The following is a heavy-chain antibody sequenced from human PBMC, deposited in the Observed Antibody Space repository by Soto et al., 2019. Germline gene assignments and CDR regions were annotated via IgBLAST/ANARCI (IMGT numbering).Heavy chain of an antibody. CDR2: IYYSGST. CDR1: GGSVSSGSYY. V-gene: IGHV4-61*01. Sequence: PSETLSLTCTVSGGSVSSGSYYWSWIRQPPGKGLEWIGYIYYSGSTNYDPSLKSRVTISVDTSKNQFSLKLSSVTAADTAVYYCARGGEYNYDSSTAVDYWGQGTLVTVSS. D-gene: IGHD3-22*01. J-gene: IGHJ4*02. CDR3: ARGGEYNYDSSTAVDY.